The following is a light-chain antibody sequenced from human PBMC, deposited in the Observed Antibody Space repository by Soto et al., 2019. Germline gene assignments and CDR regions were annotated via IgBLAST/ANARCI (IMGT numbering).Light chain of an antibody. J-gene: IGKJ5*01. CDR1: QSISSY. CDR3: QHSCSTPLT. Sequence: DIQMTQSPSSLSASVGDRVTITCRASQSISSYLNWYQQKPGKAPKLLIYAASSLQSGVPSRFSGSGSGTSFTLTSRSLEHEDFCNYYCQHSCSTPLTFGQGTRLEIK. V-gene: IGKV1-39*01. CDR2: AAS.